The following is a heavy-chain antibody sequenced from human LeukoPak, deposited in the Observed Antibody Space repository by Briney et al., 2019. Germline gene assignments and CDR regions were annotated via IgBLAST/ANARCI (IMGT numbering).Heavy chain of an antibody. D-gene: IGHD3-3*01. Sequence: SETLSLTCTVSGASISSDDYYWSWIRQPPGKGLKWIAYTHYSGSSFYNPSLKSRITISVDTSKDQFSLRLSSVTAADTAVYYCAREGRDFWSGSRGWFDPWGQGTLVTVSS. J-gene: IGHJ5*02. CDR2: THYSGSS. CDR1: GASISSDDYY. CDR3: AREGRDFWSGSRGWFDP. V-gene: IGHV4-30-4*01.